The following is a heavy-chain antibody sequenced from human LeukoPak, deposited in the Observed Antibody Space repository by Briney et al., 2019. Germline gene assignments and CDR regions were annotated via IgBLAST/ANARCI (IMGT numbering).Heavy chain of an antibody. V-gene: IGHV4-39*01. J-gene: IGHJ4*02. CDR3: ASLQYSSGWPFDY. Sequence: SETLSLTCTVSGGSISSSSYYWGWIRQPPGKGLEWIGSIYYSGSTYYNPSLKSRVTISVDTSKNQFSLKLSSVTAADTAVYYCASLQYSSGWPFDYWGQGTLVTVSS. CDR1: GGSISSSSYY. D-gene: IGHD6-19*01. CDR2: IYYSGST.